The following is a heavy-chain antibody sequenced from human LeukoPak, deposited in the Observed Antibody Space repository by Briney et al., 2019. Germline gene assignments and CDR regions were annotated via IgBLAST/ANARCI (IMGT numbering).Heavy chain of an antibody. CDR3: ASDGTTLTKTAFDS. V-gene: IGHV3-66*01. D-gene: IGHD4-17*01. Sequence: GGSLRLSCAASGFSIRNNYMTWVRQAPGKGLEWVSIIFGGGRTYYADSVKGRFTISRDNSKNTLYLQMNSLRGDDTAVYYCASDGTTLTKTAFDSWGQGTLVTVSS. CDR2: IFGGGRT. CDR1: GFSIRNNY. J-gene: IGHJ4*02.